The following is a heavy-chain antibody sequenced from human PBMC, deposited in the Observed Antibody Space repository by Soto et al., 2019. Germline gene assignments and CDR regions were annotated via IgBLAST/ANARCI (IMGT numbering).Heavy chain of an antibody. CDR3: ANFAVWSARYYYDSRGGYDY. J-gene: IGHJ4*02. V-gene: IGHV3-23*01. D-gene: IGHD3-22*01. CDR2: ISGSGGST. CDR1: GFTFSSYA. Sequence: EVQLLESGGGLVQPGGSLRLSCAASGFTFSSYAMSWVRQAPGRGLEWVSAISGSGGSTYYADSVKGRFTISRDNSKNTLYLKMNSLRAEDTAVYYCANFAVWSARYYYDSRGGYDYWGQGTLVTVSS.